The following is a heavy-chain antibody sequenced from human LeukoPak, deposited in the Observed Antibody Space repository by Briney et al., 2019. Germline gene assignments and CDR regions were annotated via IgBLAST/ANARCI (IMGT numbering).Heavy chain of an antibody. CDR1: DYTFTSYG. V-gene: IGHV1-18*01. J-gene: IGHJ5*02. Sequence: GASVKVSCKASDYTFTSYGISWVRQAPGQGLEWMGWISAYNGNTNYAQKLQGRVTMTTDTSTSTAYMELRSLRSDDTAVYYCARDTRRYNWNCSWFDPWGQGTLVTASS. CDR3: ARDTRRYNWNCSWFDP. CDR2: ISAYNGNT. D-gene: IGHD1-7*01.